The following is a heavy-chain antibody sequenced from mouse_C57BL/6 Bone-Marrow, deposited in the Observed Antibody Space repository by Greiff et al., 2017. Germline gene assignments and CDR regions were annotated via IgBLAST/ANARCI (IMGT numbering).Heavy chain of an antibody. J-gene: IGHJ2*01. V-gene: IGHV14-4*01. Sequence: EVQLQQSGAELVRPGASVMLSCTASGFNIKDDYMHWVKQRPEQGLEWIGWIDPENGDTEYASKFQGKATIPADTSSNTAYLQLSSLTSEDTAVYYCTTAYYSNYSSYYFDYWGQGTTLTVSS. CDR2: IDPENGDT. CDR1: GFNIKDDY. D-gene: IGHD2-5*01. CDR3: TTAYYSNYSSYYFDY.